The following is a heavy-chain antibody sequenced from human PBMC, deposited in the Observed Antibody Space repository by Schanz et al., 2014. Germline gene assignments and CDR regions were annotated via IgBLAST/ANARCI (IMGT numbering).Heavy chain of an antibody. V-gene: IGHV3-30*04. Sequence: QVQLVESGGGVVQPGRSLRLSCAASGFTFSSYAMHWVRQAPGKGLEWVAVIWYDENNKYYADSVKGRFTMSRDNSKNTLYLQMNTLRAEDTAVYYCARANYRRKINFDYWGRGTLVTVSS. CDR3: ARANYRRKINFDY. J-gene: IGHJ4*02. CDR2: IWYDENNK. CDR1: GFTFSSYA. D-gene: IGHD3-10*01.